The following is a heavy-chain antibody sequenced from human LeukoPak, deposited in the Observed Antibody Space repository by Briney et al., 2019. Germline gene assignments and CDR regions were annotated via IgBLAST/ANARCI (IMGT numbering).Heavy chain of an antibody. Sequence: ASVKVSCKASGYTFTSHDINWVQQTTGQGLEWMGWMNPNSGNSGYAQKFQGRITMTRNTSISTAYMELSSLRSEDTAVYFCARGIAAARKFDPWGQGTLVTVSS. CDR3: ARGIAAARKFDP. D-gene: IGHD6-13*01. V-gene: IGHV1-8*01. CDR1: GYTFTSHD. CDR2: MNPNSGNS. J-gene: IGHJ5*02.